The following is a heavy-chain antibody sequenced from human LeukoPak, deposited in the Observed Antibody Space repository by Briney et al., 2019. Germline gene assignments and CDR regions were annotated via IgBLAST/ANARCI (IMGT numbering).Heavy chain of an antibody. CDR1: GFTFSSYA. CDR2: ISGSGGST. Sequence: GGSLRLSCAASGFTFSSYAMSWVRQAPGKGLEWVSAISGSGGSTYYADSVKGRFTISRDNSKNTLYLQMNSLRAEDTAVYYCARDRFGSKDDYYGSGSYYTNNWFDPWGQGTLVTVSS. J-gene: IGHJ5*02. CDR3: ARDRFGSKDDYYGSGSYYTNNWFDP. V-gene: IGHV3-23*01. D-gene: IGHD3-10*01.